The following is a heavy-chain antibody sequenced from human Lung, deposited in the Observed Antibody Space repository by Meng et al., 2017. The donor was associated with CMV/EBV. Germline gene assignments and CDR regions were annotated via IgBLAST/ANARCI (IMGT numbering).Heavy chain of an antibody. D-gene: IGHD5-18*01. Sequence: GGSLRLSCTASGFTFSSYGMHWVRQAPGKRLEWVTFLQFDGSNKYYADSVKGRFTISRDNSKNTLYLQMNSLRTEDTAVYYCAKGRVNTAMAHGFDYGGQGTLVTVSS. CDR1: GFTFSSYG. J-gene: IGHJ4*02. CDR3: AKGRVNTAMAHGFDY. CDR2: LQFDGSNK. V-gene: IGHV3-30*02.